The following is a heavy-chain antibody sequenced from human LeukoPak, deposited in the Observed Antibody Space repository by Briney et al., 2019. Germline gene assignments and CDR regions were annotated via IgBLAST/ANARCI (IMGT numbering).Heavy chain of an antibody. J-gene: IGHJ4*02. D-gene: IGHD3/OR15-3a*01. Sequence: ASVKVSCKASGYTFTSYYMHWVRQAPGQGLEWMGIINPSGGSTSYAQKFQGRVTMTRDTSISTAYMELSRLRSDDTAVYYCARGRGLDGVDYWGQGTLVTVSS. V-gene: IGHV1-46*01. CDR2: INPSGGST. CDR3: ARGRGLDGVDY. CDR1: GYTFTSYY.